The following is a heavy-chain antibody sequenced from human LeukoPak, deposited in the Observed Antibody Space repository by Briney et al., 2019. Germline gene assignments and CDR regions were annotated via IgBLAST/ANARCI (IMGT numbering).Heavy chain of an antibody. CDR1: GYTFTSYY. CDR3: ASSRPYYYDSSGYYGRLDY. D-gene: IGHD3-22*01. CDR2: INPSGGST. Sequence: GASVKVSCKASGYTFTSYYMHWVRQAPGQGLEGLGTINPSGGSTSYAQKFQGRVTMTRDTSTSTVYMELSSLRSEDTAVYYCASSRPYYYDSSGYYGRLDYWGQGTLVTVSS. V-gene: IGHV1-46*01. J-gene: IGHJ4*02.